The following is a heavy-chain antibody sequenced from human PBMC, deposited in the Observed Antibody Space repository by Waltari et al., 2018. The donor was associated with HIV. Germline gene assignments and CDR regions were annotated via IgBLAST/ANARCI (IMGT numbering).Heavy chain of an antibody. D-gene: IGHD3-22*01. V-gene: IGHV3-21*01. J-gene: IGHJ3*02. CDR1: GFPFSREG. CDR2: ISSSSSYI. Sequence: EVQLVESGGGLVKPGGSLRLSCAASGFPFSREGLEGVHEAPGKGLEWVSSISSSSSYIYYADSVKGRFTISRDNAKNSLYLQMNSLRAEDTAVYYCARGPKDSSGYAFDIWGQGTMVTVSS. CDR3: ARGPKDSSGYAFDI.